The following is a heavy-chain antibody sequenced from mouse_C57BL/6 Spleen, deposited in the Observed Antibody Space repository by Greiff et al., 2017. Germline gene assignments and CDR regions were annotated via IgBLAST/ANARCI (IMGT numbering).Heavy chain of an antibody. CDR3: SSSWDGDFMFAY. V-gene: IGHV3-6*01. D-gene: IGHD4-1*01. Sequence: EVQLVESGPGLVKPSQSLSLTCSVTGYSITSGYFWNCIRPFRGNKLERMDYISYGGSNNYNPSLKNRISITRDTSKNQFFLKLNSVTTEDTATYYCSSSWDGDFMFAYWGQGTLVTVSA. CDR2: ISYGGSN. J-gene: IGHJ3*01. CDR1: GYSITSGYF.